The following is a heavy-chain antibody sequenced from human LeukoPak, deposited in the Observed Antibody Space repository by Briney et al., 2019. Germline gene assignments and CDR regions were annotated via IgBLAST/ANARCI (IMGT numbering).Heavy chain of an antibody. Sequence: SETLSLTCAVYGGSFSGYYWSWIRQPPGKGLEWIGEINHSGSTNYNPSLKSRVTISVDTSKNQFSLKLSSVTAADTAVYYCARRRYGSGTYTYYMDVWGKGTTVTISS. CDR1: GGSFSGYY. D-gene: IGHD3-10*01. J-gene: IGHJ6*03. CDR2: INHSGST. CDR3: ARRRYGSGTYTYYMDV. V-gene: IGHV4-34*01.